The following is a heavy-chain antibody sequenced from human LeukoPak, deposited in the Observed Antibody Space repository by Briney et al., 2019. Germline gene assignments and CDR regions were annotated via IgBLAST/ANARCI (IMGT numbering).Heavy chain of an antibody. J-gene: IGHJ5*02. V-gene: IGHV3-9*01. CDR2: ISWNSGSI. CDR3: AKDIRGYSYGYQA. CDR1: GFPFVDYA. D-gene: IGHD5-18*01. Sequence: GGSLGPSCAAPGFPFVDYAMHWIRQAPGKGLEWVSGISWNSGSIGYADSVKGRFTISRDNAKNSLYLQMNSLRAEDTALYYCAKDIRGYSYGYQAWGQGTLVTVSS.